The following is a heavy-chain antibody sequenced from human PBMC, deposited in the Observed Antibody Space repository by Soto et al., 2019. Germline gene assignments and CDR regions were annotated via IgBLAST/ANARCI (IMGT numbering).Heavy chain of an antibody. CDR1: GGSISSYY. CDR2: IYYSGST. J-gene: IGHJ3*02. V-gene: IGHV4-59*01. CDR3: ARVKLGARPHAFEI. D-gene: IGHD1-26*01. Sequence: SETLSLTCTVSGGSISSYYWSWIRHSPGKGLEWIGDIYYSGSTNDNPSLKGRVTMSLDTSKTQFSLKLSSVTAADTAVYYCARVKLGARPHAFEIWGQGTMVTVSS.